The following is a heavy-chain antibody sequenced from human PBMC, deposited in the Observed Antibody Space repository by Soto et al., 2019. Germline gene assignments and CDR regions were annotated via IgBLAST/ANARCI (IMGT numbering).Heavy chain of an antibody. D-gene: IGHD6-25*01. CDR3: TTCPSSGLSSDLVY. J-gene: IGHJ4*02. Sequence: EVQLVESGGGLVKPGGSLRLSCAASGFTFSNAWMSWVRQATGKGLDWVGRIKSKTDGGTTDYAAPVKGRFTISRDDSTNTLYLQMNSLKPVDTAVYYCTTCPSSGLSSDLVYWGQGTLVTGSS. V-gene: IGHV3-15*01. CDR2: IKSKTDGGTT. CDR1: GFTFSNAW.